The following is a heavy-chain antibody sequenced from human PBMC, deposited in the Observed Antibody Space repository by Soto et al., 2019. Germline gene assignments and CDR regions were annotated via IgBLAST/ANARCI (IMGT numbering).Heavy chain of an antibody. Sequence: QVQLVQSGAEVKKPGASVKVSCKVSGYTLTELSMHWVRQAPGKGLEWMGGFDPEDGETIYSQKVQGRVTMTEDTSTDTAYMELSSLRSEDTAVYYCATDASSPYYYDSSGPTLYGVAFDIWGQGTMVTVSS. J-gene: IGHJ3*02. CDR1: GYTLTELS. V-gene: IGHV1-24*01. CDR2: FDPEDGET. D-gene: IGHD3-22*01. CDR3: ATDASSPYYYDSSGPTLYGVAFDI.